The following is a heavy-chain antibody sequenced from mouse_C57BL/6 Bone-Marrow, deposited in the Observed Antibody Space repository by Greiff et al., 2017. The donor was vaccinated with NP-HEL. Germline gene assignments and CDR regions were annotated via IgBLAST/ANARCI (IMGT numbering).Heavy chain of an antibody. V-gene: IGHV5-17*01. CDR3: ARELRLRAMDY. CDR1: GFTFSDYG. D-gene: IGHD3-2*02. Sequence: VQLQQSGGGLVKPGGSLKLSCAASGFTFSDYGMHWVRQAPEKGLEWVAYISSGSSTIYYADTVKGRFTISRDNAKNTLFLQMTSLRSEDTAMYYCARELRLRAMDYWGQGTSVTGSS. CDR2: ISSGSSTI. J-gene: IGHJ4*01.